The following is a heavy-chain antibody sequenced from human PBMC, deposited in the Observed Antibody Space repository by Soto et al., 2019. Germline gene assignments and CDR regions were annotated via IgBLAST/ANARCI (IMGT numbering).Heavy chain of an antibody. J-gene: IGHJ3*02. V-gene: IGHV1-18*01. CDR3: ARFLFGAPLLYAFDI. CDR2: ISAYNGNT. D-gene: IGHD2-21*01. Sequence: ASVKVSCKASGYTFTSYGISWVRQAPGQGLEWMGWISAYNGNTNYAQKLQGRVTMTTDTSTSTAYMELRSLRSDDTAVYYCARFLFGAPLLYAFDIWGQGTMVTVSS. CDR1: GYTFTSYG.